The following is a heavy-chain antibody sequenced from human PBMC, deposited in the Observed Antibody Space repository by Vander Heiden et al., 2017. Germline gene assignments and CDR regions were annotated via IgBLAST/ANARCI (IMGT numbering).Heavy chain of an antibody. CDR2: IYYSGST. CDR3: ARDIVVVPAAPSPGCMDV. D-gene: IGHD2-2*01. V-gene: IGHV4-39*02. Sequence: QLQLQESVRGLVKPSETLSLTCTAPGGYISSSSYYWGWIRQPPGKGLEWIGSIYYSGSTYYSTSLKSRVTISVDTSKNQFSLKLSSVTAADTAVYYCARDIVVVPAAPSPGCMDVWGQGTTVTVSS. J-gene: IGHJ6*02. CDR1: GGYISSSSYY.